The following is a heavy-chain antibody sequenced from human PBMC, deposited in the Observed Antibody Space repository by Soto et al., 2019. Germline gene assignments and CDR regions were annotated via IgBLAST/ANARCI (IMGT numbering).Heavy chain of an antibody. V-gene: IGHV3-21*01. Sequence: GGSLRLSCAASGFTFSSYSMNWVRPAPGKGLEWVSSISSSSSYIYYADSVKGRFTISRDNAKNSLYLQMNSLRAEDTAVYYCARVNIAANYYYYGMDVWGQGTTVTVSS. CDR3: ARVNIAANYYYYGMDV. D-gene: IGHD6-13*01. CDR1: GFTFSSYS. CDR2: ISSSSSYI. J-gene: IGHJ6*02.